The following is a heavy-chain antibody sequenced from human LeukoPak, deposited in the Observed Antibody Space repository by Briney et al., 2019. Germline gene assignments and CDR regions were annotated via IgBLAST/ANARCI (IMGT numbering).Heavy chain of an antibody. CDR3: ARESPYCSSTSCYKGFDP. D-gene: IGHD2-2*02. CDR2: IWYDGSNK. Sequence: GRSLRLSCAASGFTFSSYGMHWVRQAPGKGLEWVAVIWYDGSNKYYADSVKGRFIISRDNSKNTLYLQMNSLRAEDTAVYYCARESPYCSSTSCYKGFDPWGQGTLVTVSS. J-gene: IGHJ5*02. CDR1: GFTFSSYG. V-gene: IGHV3-33*01.